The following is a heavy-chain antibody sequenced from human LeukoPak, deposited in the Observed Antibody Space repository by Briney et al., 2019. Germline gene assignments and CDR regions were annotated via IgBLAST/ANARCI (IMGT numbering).Heavy chain of an antibody. J-gene: IGHJ4*02. CDR2: ISGSGGIT. CDR3: AKEVAAGRKGIDY. V-gene: IGHV3-23*01. D-gene: IGHD6-6*01. Sequence: GGSLRLSCAASGFTFSSYAMSWVRQAPGKGLEWVSGISGSGGITYYADSVKGRFTISRDSSSSTLFLQMKSLRAEDTATYYCAKEVAAGRKGIDYWGQGILVTVSS. CDR1: GFTFSSYA.